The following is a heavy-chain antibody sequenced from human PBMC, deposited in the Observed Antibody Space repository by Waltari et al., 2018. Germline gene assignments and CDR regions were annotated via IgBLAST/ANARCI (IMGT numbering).Heavy chain of an antibody. CDR3: ARKRHGSGSPSPWFDP. J-gene: IGHJ5*02. CDR2: IIPIFGTA. D-gene: IGHD3-10*01. V-gene: IGHV1-69*05. CDR1: VGTFSSYA. Sequence: VQLVQSGAEVQKPGSSVKVSCKASVGTFSSYAIRWLRQAPGQGLEWMGGIIPIFGTANYAQKFQGRVTITTDESTSTAYMELSSLRSEDTAVYYCARKRHGSGSPSPWFDPWGQGTLVTVSS.